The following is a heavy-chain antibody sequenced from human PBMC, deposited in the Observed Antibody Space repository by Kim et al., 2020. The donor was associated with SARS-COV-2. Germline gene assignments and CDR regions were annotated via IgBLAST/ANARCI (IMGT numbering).Heavy chain of an antibody. D-gene: IGHD3-3*01. CDR1: GFTFSSYV. J-gene: IGHJ6*03. CDR2: IWYDGSNK. V-gene: IGHV3-33*01. CDR3: ARDPGRITIFGVVIMSYMDV. Sequence: GGSLRLSCAASGFTFSSYVMHWVRQAPGKGLEWVAVIWYDGSNKYYADSVKGRFTISRDNSKNTLYLQMNSLRAEDTAVYYCARDPGRITIFGVVIMSYMDVWGKGTTVTVSS.